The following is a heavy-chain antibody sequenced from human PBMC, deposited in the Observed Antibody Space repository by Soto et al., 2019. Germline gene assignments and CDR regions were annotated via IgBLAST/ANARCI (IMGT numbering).Heavy chain of an antibody. J-gene: IGHJ4*02. D-gene: IGHD6-6*01. CDR1: QFTFSKYG. CDR3: AKRVEYSSSAHYLDL. CDR2: FSDDGDST. Sequence: EVQLLESGGGLVQPGGSLRLACAASQFTFSKYGMNWVRQAPGKGLEWVSPFSDDGDSTYYAGSVKGRFTISRDNTKNTLYLQMNSLRAEDTAVYYCAKRVEYSSSAHYLDLWGQGTLVTVSA. V-gene: IGHV3-23*01.